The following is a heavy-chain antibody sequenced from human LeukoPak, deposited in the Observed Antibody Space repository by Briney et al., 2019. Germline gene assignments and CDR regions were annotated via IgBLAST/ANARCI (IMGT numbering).Heavy chain of an antibody. CDR3: ARAHGYYYDSSGYSNFDY. D-gene: IGHD3-22*01. CDR2: IYYSGST. J-gene: IGHJ4*02. V-gene: IGHV4-59*01. CDR1: GGSISSYY. Sequence: SETLSLTCTVSGGSISSYYWSWIRQPPGKGLEWIGYIYYSGSTNYNPSLKNRVTISVDTSKNQFSLKLSSVTAADTAVYYCARAHGYYYDSSGYSNFDYWGQGTLVTVSS.